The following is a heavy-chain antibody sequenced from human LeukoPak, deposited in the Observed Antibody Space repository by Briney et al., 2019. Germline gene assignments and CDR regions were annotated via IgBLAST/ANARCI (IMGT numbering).Heavy chain of an antibody. CDR2: IYHSGST. Sequence: SETLSLTCAVSGGSISSSNWWSWVRQPPGKGLEWIGEIYHSGSTNYNPSLKSRVTISVDKSKNQFSLKLSSVTAADTAVYYCARDTAAVAGHNWFDPWGQGTLVTVSS. D-gene: IGHD6-19*01. V-gene: IGHV4-4*02. CDR3: ARDTAAVAGHNWFDP. J-gene: IGHJ5*02. CDR1: GGSISSSNW.